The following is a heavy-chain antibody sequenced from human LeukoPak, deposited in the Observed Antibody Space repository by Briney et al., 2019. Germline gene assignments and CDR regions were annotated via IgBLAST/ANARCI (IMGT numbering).Heavy chain of an antibody. CDR2: ISGSGGST. V-gene: IGHV3-23*01. Sequence: GGSLRLSCAASGFTFSSYAMSWVRQAPGKGLEWVSAISGSGGSTYYADSVKGRFTISRDNSKNTLYLQMNSLRAEDTAVYYCTKSNSGDRPKPTFDYWGQGTLVTVSS. CDR3: TKSNSGDRPKPTFDY. CDR1: GFTFSSYA. D-gene: IGHD2-15*01. J-gene: IGHJ4*02.